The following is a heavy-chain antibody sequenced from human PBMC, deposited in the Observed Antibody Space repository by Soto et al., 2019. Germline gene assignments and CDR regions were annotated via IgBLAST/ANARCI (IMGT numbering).Heavy chain of an antibody. CDR1: GASVSTYS. Sequence: QVQLQESGPGLVKPSGTLSLTCSVTGASVSTYSWSWIRQSPGKGLEWIGYTHYSGGTNYTPSLRSRVTISVETSKNQLSLNLTSLTAADTAVYYCARGGTSGSAVFNWFDPWGQGTLVTVSS. J-gene: IGHJ5*02. CDR3: ARGGTSGSAVFNWFDP. D-gene: IGHD3-10*01. V-gene: IGHV4-59*02. CDR2: THYSGGT.